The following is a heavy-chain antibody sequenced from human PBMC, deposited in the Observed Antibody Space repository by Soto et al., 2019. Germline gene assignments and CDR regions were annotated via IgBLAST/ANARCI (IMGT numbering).Heavy chain of an antibody. J-gene: IGHJ2*01. CDR2: IYSGGRT. Sequence: EVQLVESGGGLIQPGGSLRVSCAASGFIVSSNYMSWVRQAPGKGLDWVSIIYSGGRTYYADSVKGRVIISRDNSKNTLYLQMDSLRAEDTAVYYCARVRDVDMAILGYWYFDLWGRGTLVTVSS. D-gene: IGHD2-2*02. V-gene: IGHV3-53*01. CDR3: ARVRDVDMAILGYWYFDL. CDR1: GFIVSSNY.